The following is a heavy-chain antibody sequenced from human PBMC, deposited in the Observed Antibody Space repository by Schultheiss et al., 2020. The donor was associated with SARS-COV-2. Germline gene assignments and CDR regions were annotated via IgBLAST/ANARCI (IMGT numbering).Heavy chain of an antibody. Sequence: SVKVSCKASGGTFSSYAISWVRQAPGQGLEWMGGIIPIFGTANYAQKFQGRVTITADESTSRAYMELSSLRSEDTAVYYCAREVRIVGGENWFDPWGQGTLVTVSS. CDR3: AREVRIVGGENWFDP. J-gene: IGHJ5*02. CDR1: GGTFSSYA. D-gene: IGHD1-26*01. CDR2: IIPIFGTA. V-gene: IGHV1-69*13.